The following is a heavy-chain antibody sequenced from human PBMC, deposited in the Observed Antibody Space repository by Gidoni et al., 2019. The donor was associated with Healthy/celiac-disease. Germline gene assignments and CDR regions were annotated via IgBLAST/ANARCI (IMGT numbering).Heavy chain of an antibody. D-gene: IGHD3-22*01. Sequence: EVQLVESGGGLVQPGGSLRLSCAASGFTFSSYAMSWVRQAPGKGREWFSAISGSGGSTYYADSVKGRFTISRDNSKNTLYLQMNSLRAEDTAVYYCAIQGGYDSSGIDYWGQGTLVTVSS. J-gene: IGHJ4*02. CDR3: AIQGGYDSSGIDY. CDR1: GFTFSSYA. CDR2: ISGSGGST. V-gene: IGHV3-23*04.